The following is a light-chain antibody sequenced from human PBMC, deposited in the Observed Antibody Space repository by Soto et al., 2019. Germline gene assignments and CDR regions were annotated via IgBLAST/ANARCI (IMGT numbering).Light chain of an antibody. Sequence: QSALTQPASVSGSPGQSITISCTGTSSDVGGYNYVSWYQQHPGDAPKPLIYHVTGRPSGVSNRFSGTKSGDTASLTISGFQAEYEADYYCSTYTSSTAYVFGTGTKLTDL. V-gene: IGLV2-14*03. CDR3: STYTSSTAYV. CDR1: SSDVGGYNY. CDR2: HVT. J-gene: IGLJ1*01.